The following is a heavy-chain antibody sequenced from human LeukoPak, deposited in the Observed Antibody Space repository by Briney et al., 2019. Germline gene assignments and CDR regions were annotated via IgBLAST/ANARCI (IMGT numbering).Heavy chain of an antibody. CDR1: GFTFSSYL. CDR2: ISSTSNHK. Sequence: TGGSLRLSCAASGFTFSSYLMSWVRQAPGKGLEWVAPISSTSNHKYHADSVKGRFTISRDNDKNSLYLQMSSLRAEDTALYYCATRVTADSYDGSDIWGQGTMVTVSS. V-gene: IGHV3-21*06. CDR3: ATRVTADSYDGSDI. J-gene: IGHJ3*02. D-gene: IGHD6-13*01.